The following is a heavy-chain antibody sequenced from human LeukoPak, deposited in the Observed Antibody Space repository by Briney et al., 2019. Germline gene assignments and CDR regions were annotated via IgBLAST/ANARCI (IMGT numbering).Heavy chain of an antibody. D-gene: IGHD3-22*01. CDR2: ISDYNGNT. CDR3: ARDGPDRAAWFDP. J-gene: IGHJ5*02. V-gene: IGHV1-18*01. Sequence: GASVKVSCKASGYTFSSYGISWVRQAPGQGLEWMGWISDYNGNTNYAQKVQGRVTMTTDPFTSIAYMELRSLRSDDTAVYYCARDGPDRAAWFDPWGQGTLVTVSS. CDR1: GYTFSSYG.